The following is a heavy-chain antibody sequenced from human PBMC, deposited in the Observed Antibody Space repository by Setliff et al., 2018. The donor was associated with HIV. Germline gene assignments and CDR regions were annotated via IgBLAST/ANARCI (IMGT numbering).Heavy chain of an antibody. J-gene: IGHJ4*02. V-gene: IGHV3-23*01. D-gene: IGHD1-26*01. CDR2: ISGSGGKT. Sequence: GESLRLSCAAARFSFSSYAMSWVRQAPGKGLEWVSVISGSGGKTDYADSVKGRFVISRDNSKNTLYLQMNSLRAEDTALYHCASSGSYYVPYFNSWGQGTQVTVSS. CDR3: ASSGSYYVPYFNS. CDR1: RFSFSSYA.